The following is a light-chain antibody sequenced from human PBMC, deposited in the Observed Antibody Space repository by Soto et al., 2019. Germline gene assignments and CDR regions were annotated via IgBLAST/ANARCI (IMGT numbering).Light chain of an antibody. CDR1: RNDVGLYNY. J-gene: IGLJ1*01. CDR3: TSYTTATLGV. CDR2: GVS. Sequence: HSALTQPASVSASPGQSITISCTGTRNDVGLYNYVSWYQHHPGNAPKLIIYGVSDRPSGVSNRFSGSKSGNTASLSISGLQAEDEADYYCTSYTTATLGVFGTGTKLTVL. V-gene: IGLV2-14*01.